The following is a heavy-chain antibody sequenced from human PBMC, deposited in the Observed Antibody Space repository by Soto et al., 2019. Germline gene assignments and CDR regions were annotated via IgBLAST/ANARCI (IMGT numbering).Heavy chain of an antibody. D-gene: IGHD5-18*01. Sequence: QVQLVQSGAEVKKPGSSVKVSCKASGDTLSTHGISWVRQAPGQGLEWMGGTIPIIGTTDYAEKFQGRVTITAEESTTTTYQELSSLRPDDKAVYYCAAGESSDTGEHWGQGTLVTVSS. V-gene: IGHV1-69*01. J-gene: IGHJ4*02. CDR2: TIPIIGTT. CDR3: AAGESSDTGEH. CDR1: GDTLSTHG.